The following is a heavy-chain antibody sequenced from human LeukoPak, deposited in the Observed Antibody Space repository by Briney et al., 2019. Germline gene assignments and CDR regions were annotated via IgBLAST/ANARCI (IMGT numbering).Heavy chain of an antibody. Sequence: PGGSLRLSCAGSGFTLSSYWMHWVRQAPGKGLVWVARINTDGRSTDYADSVKDRFTISRDNAKNTLYLQMNSLRAEDTAVYYCASDRGSGWSYFDYWGQGTLVTVSS. V-gene: IGHV3-74*01. CDR1: GFTLSSYW. D-gene: IGHD6-19*01. CDR3: ASDRGSGWSYFDY. J-gene: IGHJ4*02. CDR2: INTDGRST.